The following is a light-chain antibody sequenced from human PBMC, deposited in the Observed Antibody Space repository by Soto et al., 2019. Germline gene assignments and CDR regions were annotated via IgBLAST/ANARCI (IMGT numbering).Light chain of an antibody. CDR3: SSYAGSNNVI. CDR1: ANNIGGYNF. V-gene: IGLV2-8*01. Sequence: QSALTQPPSASGSLGQSVTISCTGAANNIGGYNFVSWYQQHPGKAPKLIISEFRERPSGVPDRFSGSKSGNTASLTGSGLQPEDEADYYCSSYAGSNNVIFGGGTKLTVL. J-gene: IGLJ2*01. CDR2: EFR.